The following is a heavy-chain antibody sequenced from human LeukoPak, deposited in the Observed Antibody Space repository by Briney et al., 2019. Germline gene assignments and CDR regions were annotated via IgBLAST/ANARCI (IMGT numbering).Heavy chain of an antibody. J-gene: IGHJ5*02. D-gene: IGHD3-10*01. V-gene: IGHV1-46*01. CDR2: INPSGGST. Sequence: VASVKVCFKASGYTFTIYYMHWVRQAHGQGLEWMGVINPSGGSTSYAQKFQGRVTMTRDTSTSTVYMELSSLRSEDTAVYYCARDGAPNYYGSGSYLNWFDPWGQGTLVTVSS. CDR3: ARDGAPNYYGSGSYLNWFDP. CDR1: GYTFTIYY.